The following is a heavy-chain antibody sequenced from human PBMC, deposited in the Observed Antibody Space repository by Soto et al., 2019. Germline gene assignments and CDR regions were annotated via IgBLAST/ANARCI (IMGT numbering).Heavy chain of an antibody. CDR2: ISYLGTKT. V-gene: IGHV3-33*08. CDR3: ARTDTGGTYFEF. D-gene: IGHD3-16*01. Sequence: PGGSLRLSCADSGFTFSEYDMHWVRQAPGKGLEWVALISYLGTKTDYADSVKGRFTISRDNFRKTVSLQMESLRAEDSAVYFCARTDTGGTYFEFWGRGTLVTSPQ. CDR1: GFTFSEYD. J-gene: IGHJ4*02.